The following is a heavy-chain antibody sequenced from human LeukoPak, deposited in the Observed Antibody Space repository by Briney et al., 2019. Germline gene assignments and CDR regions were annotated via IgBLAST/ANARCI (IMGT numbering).Heavy chain of an antibody. J-gene: IGHJ6*02. V-gene: IGHV3-23*01. CDR1: GFTSSSCA. CDR3: AKGVTTVRIYYHGMDV. Sequence: PGGSLRLSCAASGFTSSSCAMSWVRQAPGKGLEWVSLISGSGDSRYYADSVEGRFTISRDNAKNTLWLQMNSLRAEDTAVYYCAKGVTTVRIYYHGMDVWGQGTTVTVSS. CDR2: ISGSGDSR. D-gene: IGHD4-17*01.